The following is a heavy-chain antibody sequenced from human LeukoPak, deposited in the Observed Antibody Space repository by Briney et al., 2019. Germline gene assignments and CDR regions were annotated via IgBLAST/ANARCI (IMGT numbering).Heavy chain of an antibody. CDR1: GGSFSGYY. Sequence: PSETLSLTRAVYGGSFSGYYWSWIRQPPGKGLEWIGEINHSGSTNYNPSLKSRVTISVDTSKNQFSLKLSSVTAADTAVYYCARGGWLNWFDPWGQGTLVTVFS. CDR2: INHSGST. V-gene: IGHV4-34*01. CDR3: ARGGWLNWFDP. D-gene: IGHD6-19*01. J-gene: IGHJ5*02.